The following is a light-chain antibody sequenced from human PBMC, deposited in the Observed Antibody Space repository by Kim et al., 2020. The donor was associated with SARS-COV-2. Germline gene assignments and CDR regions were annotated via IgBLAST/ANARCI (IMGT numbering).Light chain of an antibody. CDR1: QSVSHN. J-gene: IGKJ4*01. CDR3: QHYNDWPSLT. CDR2: GAS. Sequence: VSPGERATLSCRASQSVSHNLAWYQQKPGQAPRLLIHGASTRATGIPGRFSGSGSGTEFTLTISNLQSEDFAVYYCQHYNDWPSLTFGGGTKVDIK. V-gene: IGKV3-15*01.